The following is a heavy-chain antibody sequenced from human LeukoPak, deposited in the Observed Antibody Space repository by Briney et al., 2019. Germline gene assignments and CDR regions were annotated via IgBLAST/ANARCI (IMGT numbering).Heavy chain of an antibody. CDR1: GYTFTSYG. CDR2: ISAYNGNT. D-gene: IGHD3-3*01. CDR3: SRDRDYYDFWSGSPRAEYFHH. V-gene: IGHV1-18*01. Sequence: GASVKVSCKASGYTFTSYGISWVRQAPGQGLEWMGWISAYNGNTKYAQKLQGRVTMTTDTSTSTAYMELRSLRSDDTAVYYCSRDRDYYDFWSGSPRAEYFHHWGQGTLVTVSS. J-gene: IGHJ1*01.